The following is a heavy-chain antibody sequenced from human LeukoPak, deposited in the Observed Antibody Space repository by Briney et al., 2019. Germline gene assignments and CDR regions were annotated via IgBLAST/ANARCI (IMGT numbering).Heavy chain of an antibody. V-gene: IGHV1-58*02. CDR3: AASNDYDSSGYWNPYYFDY. Sequence: GASVKVSCKASGFTFTSSAMQWVRQARGQRLEWIGWIVVGSGNTNYAQKFQERVTITRDMSTSTAYMELSSLRSEDTAVYYCAASNDYDSSGYWNPYYFDYWGQGTLVTVSS. J-gene: IGHJ4*02. CDR2: IVVGSGNT. D-gene: IGHD3-22*01. CDR1: GFTFTSSA.